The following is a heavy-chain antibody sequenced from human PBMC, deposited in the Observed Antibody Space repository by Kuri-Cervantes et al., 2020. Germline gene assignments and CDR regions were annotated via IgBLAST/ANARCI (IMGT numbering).Heavy chain of an antibody. D-gene: IGHD3-9*01. V-gene: IGHV3-30*02. Sequence: GESLKISCAASGFTFSSYGMHWVRQAPGKGLEWVAFIRYDGSNKFYTDSVRGRFTISRDNSKNTLHLQMNSLRGEDTAVYYCARGGKHNVLTGFPVIRHYGMDVWGQGTTVTVSS. CDR1: GFTFSSYG. J-gene: IGHJ6*02. CDR3: ARGGKHNVLTGFPVIRHYGMDV. CDR2: IRYDGSNK.